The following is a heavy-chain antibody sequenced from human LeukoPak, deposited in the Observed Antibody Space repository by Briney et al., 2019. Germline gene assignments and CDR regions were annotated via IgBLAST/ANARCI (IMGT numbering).Heavy chain of an antibody. V-gene: IGHV3-23*01. Sequence: GGSLRLSCAASGFTFTSYSMSWVRQAPGKGLEWVSAISVRGDTTYYAHSLKGGFTISRDNSKNALYVQMNRQRDEDAAVYYCAKNCRGLPDEPFDYWGQGTLVTASS. CDR1: GFTFTSYS. CDR2: ISVRGDTT. J-gene: IGHJ4*02. CDR3: AKNCRGLPDEPFDY. D-gene: IGHD3-10*01.